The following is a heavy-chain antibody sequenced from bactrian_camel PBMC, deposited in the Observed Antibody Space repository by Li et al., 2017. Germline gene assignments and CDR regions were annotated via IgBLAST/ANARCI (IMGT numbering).Heavy chain of an antibody. D-gene: IGHD1*01. CDR1: GFTSSAYC. CDR2: FWTDTKKT. V-gene: IGHV3-2*01. Sequence: HVQLVESGGGSVQAGGSLRLSCVASGFTSSAYCMGWFRQTPGKEREGVAIFWTDTKKTRYGDSVKGRATISQDNAQNTMYLQMNSLKPEDTAMYYCAAS.